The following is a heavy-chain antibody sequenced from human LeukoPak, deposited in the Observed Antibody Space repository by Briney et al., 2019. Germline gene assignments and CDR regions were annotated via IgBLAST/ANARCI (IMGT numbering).Heavy chain of an antibody. CDR1: GYTFTSYY. Sequence: GASVKVSCKASGYTFTSYYMHWVRQAPGQGLEWMGIINPSGGSTSYAQKFQGRVTMTRDTSISTAYMELSRLRSDDTAVYYCANAYDYVWGSYRSPLGYWGQGTLVTVSS. CDR2: INPSGGST. V-gene: IGHV1-46*01. CDR3: ANAYDYVWGSYRSPLGY. J-gene: IGHJ4*02. D-gene: IGHD3-16*02.